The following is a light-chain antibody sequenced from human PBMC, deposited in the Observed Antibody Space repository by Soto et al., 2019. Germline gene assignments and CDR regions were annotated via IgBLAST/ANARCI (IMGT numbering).Light chain of an antibody. J-gene: IGKJ4*01. CDR1: QGINNW. CDR2: VVS. V-gene: IGKV1-12*01. CDR3: KHSSAFPPT. Sequence: DIQMTKSPSSVSAYVGDRVTITCRASQGINNWLAWYQQKPGKAPELLIYVVSYLQSGVQSRFSGSGSGTDFTLTISSLQPEDFATYFCKHSSAFPPTFGGGTKVEIK.